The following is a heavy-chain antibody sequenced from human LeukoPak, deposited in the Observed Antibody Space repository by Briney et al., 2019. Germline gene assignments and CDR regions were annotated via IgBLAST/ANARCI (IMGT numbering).Heavy chain of an antibody. CDR2: INPNSGGT. D-gene: IGHD6-6*01. CDR3: AREVYRSSYLYSDY. V-gene: IGHV1-2*02. Sequence: ASVKVSCKASGYTFTGYYMHWVRQAPGQGLEWMGWINPNSGGTNYAQKFQGRVTMTRDTSISTAYMELSRLRSDDTAVYYCAREVYRSSYLYSDYWGQGTLVTVSS. J-gene: IGHJ4*02. CDR1: GYTFTGYY.